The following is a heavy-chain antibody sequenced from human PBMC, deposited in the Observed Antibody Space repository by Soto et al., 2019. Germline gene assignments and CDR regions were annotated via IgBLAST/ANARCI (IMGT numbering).Heavy chain of an antibody. D-gene: IGHD7-27*01. CDR3: ARDGDGPRSQFDY. Sequence: QVQLQESGPGLVKPSETLSLTCTVSGGSISSYYWSWIRQPAGKGLEWIGRIYTSGSTNYNPSLKSRVTRSVDTSKIQSSLKLSSVTDAYTAVYYCARDGDGPRSQFDYWGQGTLVTVSS. CDR1: GGSISSYY. J-gene: IGHJ4*02. V-gene: IGHV4-4*07. CDR2: IYTSGST.